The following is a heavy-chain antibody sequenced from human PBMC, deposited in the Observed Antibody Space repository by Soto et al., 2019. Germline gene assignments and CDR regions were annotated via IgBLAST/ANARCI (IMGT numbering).Heavy chain of an antibody. V-gene: IGHV6-1*01. D-gene: IGHD3-10*01. J-gene: IGHJ4*02. CDR1: GDSVSSNSAA. CDR3: ARDRPYYYGSGSYYMSRFYFDY. Sequence: SQILSLTCAISGDSVSSNSAAWNWIRQSPSRGLEWLGRTYYRSKWYNDYAVSVKSRITINPDTSKNQFSLQLNSVTPEDTAVYYCARDRPYYYGSGSYYMSRFYFDYWGQGTLVTVSS. CDR2: TYYRSKWYN.